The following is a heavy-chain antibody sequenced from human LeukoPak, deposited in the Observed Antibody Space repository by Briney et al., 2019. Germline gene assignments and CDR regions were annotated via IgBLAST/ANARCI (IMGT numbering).Heavy chain of an antibody. V-gene: IGHV1-18*01. Sequence: EASVKVSCKASGYTFTSYGISWVRQAPGQGLEWMGWISAYNGNTNYAQKLQGRVTMTTDTSTSTAYMELRSLRSDDTAVYYCATVPAGKLDDAFDIWGQGTMVTVSS. J-gene: IGHJ3*02. CDR2: ISAYNGNT. CDR3: ATVPAGKLDDAFDI. CDR1: GYTFTSYG. D-gene: IGHD2-2*01.